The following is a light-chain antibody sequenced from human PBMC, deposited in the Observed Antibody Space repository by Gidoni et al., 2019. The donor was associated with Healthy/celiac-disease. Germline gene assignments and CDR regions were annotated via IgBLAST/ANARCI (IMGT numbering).Light chain of an antibody. CDR2: KAS. Sequence: DIQMTQSPSTLSASVGDRVTITCPASQSISSWLAWYQQKPGKAPKLLIYKASSLESGVPSRFSGSGSGKEFTLTISSLQPDDFATYYCQQYNSYSRTFGQXTKVEIK. J-gene: IGKJ1*01. CDR1: QSISSW. V-gene: IGKV1-5*03. CDR3: QQYNSYSRT.